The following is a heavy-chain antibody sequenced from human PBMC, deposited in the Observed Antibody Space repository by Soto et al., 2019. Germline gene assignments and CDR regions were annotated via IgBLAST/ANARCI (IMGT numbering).Heavy chain of an antibody. D-gene: IGHD6-19*01. J-gene: IGHJ4*02. CDR3: ARQGVAGL. CDR1: GFSVSTNY. Sequence: EVQLVESGGGLIQPGGSLRLSCVVSGFSVSTNYMSWIRQAPGKGLEWVSVIYSGGSTDYADSVRGRFTISRDSSTNTIYLQMNSLRVEDTAVYYCARQGVAGLWGQGTLVTVSS. V-gene: IGHV3-53*01. CDR2: IYSGGST.